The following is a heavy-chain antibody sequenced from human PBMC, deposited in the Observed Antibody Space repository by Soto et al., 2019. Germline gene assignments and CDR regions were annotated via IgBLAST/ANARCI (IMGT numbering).Heavy chain of an antibody. CDR2: IIPKFSTS. Sequence: QVQLVQSGAELKKPGSSVRVSCKASGGTFNNYAVHWVRQAPGQGLEWMGGIIPKFSTSSSAQKFQGRVPMNVDSSTNTAYMELISLRSEDTALYYCARGGIGSQSYAFDIWGQGTAVTVSS. J-gene: IGHJ3*02. D-gene: IGHD1-26*01. V-gene: IGHV1-69*06. CDR1: GGTFNNYA. CDR3: ARGGIGSQSYAFDI.